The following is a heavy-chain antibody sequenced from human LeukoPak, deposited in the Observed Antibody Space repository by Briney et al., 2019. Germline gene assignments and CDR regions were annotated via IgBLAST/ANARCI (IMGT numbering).Heavy chain of an antibody. Sequence: GGSLRLSCAASGFTFSSYAMSWVRQAPGKGLEWVSAISGSGGSTYYADSVKGRFTISRDNSKHTLYLQMNSLRAEDMAVYYCAKELYSSSASDYWGQGTLVTVSS. J-gene: IGHJ4*02. V-gene: IGHV3-23*01. CDR1: GFTFSSYA. CDR3: AKELYSSSASDY. D-gene: IGHD6-13*01. CDR2: ISGSGGST.